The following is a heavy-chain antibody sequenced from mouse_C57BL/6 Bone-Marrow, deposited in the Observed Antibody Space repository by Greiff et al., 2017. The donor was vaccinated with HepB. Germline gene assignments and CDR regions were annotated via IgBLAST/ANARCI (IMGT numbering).Heavy chain of an antibody. CDR2: INPDSSTI. CDR3: AQIYDGYD. CDR1: GIDFSRYW. Sequence: EASGIDFSRYWMSWVRRAPGKGLEWIGEINPDSSTINYAPSLKDKFIISRDNAKNTLYLQMSKVRSEDTALYYCAQIYDGYDWGQGTSVTVSS. D-gene: IGHD2-3*01. V-gene: IGHV4-1*01. J-gene: IGHJ4*01.